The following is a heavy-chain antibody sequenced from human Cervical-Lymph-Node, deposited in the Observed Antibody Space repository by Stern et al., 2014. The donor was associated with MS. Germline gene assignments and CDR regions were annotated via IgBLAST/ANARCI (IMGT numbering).Heavy chain of an antibody. J-gene: IGHJ4*02. CDR1: GFTFDDYA. D-gene: IGHD3-3*01. CDR2: ISWNSGNI. CDR3: AKSGYSTIFGAYYFDY. V-gene: IGHV3-9*01. Sequence: VQLVQSGGGLVQPGRSLRLSCAASGFTFDDYAMHWVRQAPGKGLEWVSGISWNSGNIAYADSVKGRFTISRDNAKNSLYLQMNSLRAEDTALYYCAKSGYSTIFGAYYFDYWGQGTLVTVSS.